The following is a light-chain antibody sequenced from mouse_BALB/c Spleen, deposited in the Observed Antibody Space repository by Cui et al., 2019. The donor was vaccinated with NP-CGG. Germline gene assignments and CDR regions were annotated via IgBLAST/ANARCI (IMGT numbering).Light chain of an antibody. CDR1: TGTVTTSNY. V-gene: IGLV1*01. CDR2: GTN. Sequence: QAVVTQESALPTSPGETVPLTCRPSTGTVTTSNYANWVQEKPDHLFTGLIGGTNNRAPGVPARFSGSLIGDKAALTITGAQTEDEAIYFCALWYSNHWVFGGGTKLTVL. CDR3: ALWYSNHWV. J-gene: IGLJ1*01.